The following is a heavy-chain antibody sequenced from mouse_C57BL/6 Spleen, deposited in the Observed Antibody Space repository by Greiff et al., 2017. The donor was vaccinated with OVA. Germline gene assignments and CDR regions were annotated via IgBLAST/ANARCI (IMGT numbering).Heavy chain of an antibody. CDR3: AREGIITTVVAKRYFDV. V-gene: IGHV1-80*01. CDR1: GYAFSSYW. D-gene: IGHD1-1*01. Sequence: VQLQQSGAELVKPGASVKISCKASGYAFSSYWMNWVKQRPGKGLEWIGQIYPGDGDTNYNGKFKGKATLTADKSSSTAYMQLSSLTSEDSAVYFCAREGIITTVVAKRYFDVWGTGTTVTVSS. J-gene: IGHJ1*03. CDR2: IYPGDGDT.